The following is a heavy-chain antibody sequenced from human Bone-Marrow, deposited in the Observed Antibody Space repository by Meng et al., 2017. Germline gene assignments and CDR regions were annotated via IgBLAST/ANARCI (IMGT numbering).Heavy chain of an antibody. CDR3: AASPGWWRIDS. J-gene: IGHJ4*02. D-gene: IGHD6-19*01. CDR1: GASVSSGYW. Sequence: VQLQESGPGLVKPSGTLSLTCGVSGASVSSGYWWTWARQPPGKGLEWIGEFHHSGTTNYNPSLRSRVTISVDTSKNQFSLRLTSVTAADTAVYHCAASPGWWRIDSWGQGTLVTVSS. V-gene: IGHV4-4*02. CDR2: FHHSGTT.